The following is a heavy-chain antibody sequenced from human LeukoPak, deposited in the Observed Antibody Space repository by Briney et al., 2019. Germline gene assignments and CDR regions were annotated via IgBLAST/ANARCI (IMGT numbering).Heavy chain of an antibody. D-gene: IGHD4-11*01. Sequence: GGSLTLSCVASQFTFSHYGMHWARQAPGKGLEWVAVIWSDGSKQYYADSVKGRFTISRDNSQNTVYLQMNSLRAADTGVYFCAKDAQRGFDYSNSLEYWGQGTLVTVSS. CDR3: AKDAQRGFDYSNSLEY. V-gene: IGHV3-33*06. CDR1: QFTFSHYG. J-gene: IGHJ4*02. CDR2: IWSDGSKQ.